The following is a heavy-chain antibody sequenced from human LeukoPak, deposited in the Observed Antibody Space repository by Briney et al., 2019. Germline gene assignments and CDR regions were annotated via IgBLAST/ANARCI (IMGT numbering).Heavy chain of an antibody. CDR1: GGSISSSYW. CDR3: ARGTTASTGIHY. Sequence: SGTLSLTCAVSGGSISSSYWWSWVRQPPGKRLEWIGEIYHSGSTNYNPSLKSRVTMSVDKSKNQFSLELSSVTAADTAVYYCARGTTASTGIHYWGQGTLVTVSS. D-gene: IGHD1-1*01. V-gene: IGHV4-4*02. CDR2: IYHSGST. J-gene: IGHJ4*02.